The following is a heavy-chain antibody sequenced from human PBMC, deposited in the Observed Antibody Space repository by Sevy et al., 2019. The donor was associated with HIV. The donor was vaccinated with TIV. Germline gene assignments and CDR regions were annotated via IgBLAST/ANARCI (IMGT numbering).Heavy chain of an antibody. Sequence: GGSLRLPCAASGFTFSDHYMSWIRQAPGKGLEWVSYISISGSTIYYADSVKGRFTISRDNAKNSLFLQMNSLRAEDTAVYYCARSLVGATPPNWYFDLWGRGTLVTVSS. D-gene: IGHD1-26*01. CDR2: ISISGSTI. CDR3: ARSLVGATPPNWYFDL. CDR1: GFTFSDHY. V-gene: IGHV3-11*01. J-gene: IGHJ2*01.